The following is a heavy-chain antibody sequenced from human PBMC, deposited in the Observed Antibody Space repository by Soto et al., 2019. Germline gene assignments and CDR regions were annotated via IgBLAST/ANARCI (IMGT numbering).Heavy chain of an antibody. CDR2: ISGSSGST. J-gene: IGHJ4*02. CDR3: AKVIVVIAAAGDYFDS. D-gene: IGHD2-15*01. V-gene: IGHV3-23*01. CDR1: GFTFNNYA. Sequence: EVQLLESGGGLVQPGGSLRLSCAASGFTFNNYAMTWVRQAPGKGLEWVSVISGSSGSTHYADSVQGRFSISRDNSKNTVYLQMNSLGVEDTALYYCAKVIVVIAAAGDYFDSWGQGTLVTVSS.